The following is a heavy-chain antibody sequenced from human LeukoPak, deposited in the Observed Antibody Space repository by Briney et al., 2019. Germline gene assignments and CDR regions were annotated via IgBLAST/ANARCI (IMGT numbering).Heavy chain of an antibody. CDR3: ARGRVLWFGAQSYYMDV. J-gene: IGHJ6*03. V-gene: IGHV1-69*13. CDR1: GGTFSSYA. D-gene: IGHD3-10*01. Sequence: GASVKVSCKASGGTFSSYAISWVRQAPGQGLEWMGGIIPIFGTANYAQKFQGRVTITADESTSTAYMELSSLRSEDTAVYYCARGRVLWFGAQSYYMDVWGKGTTVTISS. CDR2: IIPIFGTA.